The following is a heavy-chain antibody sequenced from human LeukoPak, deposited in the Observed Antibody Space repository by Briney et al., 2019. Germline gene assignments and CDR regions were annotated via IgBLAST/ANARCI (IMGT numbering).Heavy chain of an antibody. D-gene: IGHD2-8*01. CDR2: ISYDGSNK. J-gene: IGHJ4*02. CDR3: ARDPDVIVLMVYAIPSGYFDY. CDR1: GFTFSSYA. V-gene: IGHV3-30*04. Sequence: PGRSLRLSRAASGFTFSSYAMHWVRQAPGKGLEWVAVISYDGSNKYYADSVKGRFTISRDNSKNTLYLQMNSLRAEDTAVYYCARDPDVIVLMVYAIPSGYFDYWGQGTLVTVSS.